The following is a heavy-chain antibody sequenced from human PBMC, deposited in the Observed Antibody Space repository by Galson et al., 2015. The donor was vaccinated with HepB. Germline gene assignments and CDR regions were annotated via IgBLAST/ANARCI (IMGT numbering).Heavy chain of an antibody. D-gene: IGHD3-22*01. Sequence: SVKVSCKASGYTFISYDINWVRQASGQGLEWMGWMNPNSGNTGYAQKFQGRVTMTRNTSSSAAYMELSSLRSEDTAVYYCARGRITYYDSSGHQLYYDYGTDVWGQGTTVTVSS. CDR1: GYTFISYD. J-gene: IGHJ6*02. CDR2: MNPNSGNT. CDR3: ARGRITYYDSSGHQLYYDYGTDV. V-gene: IGHV1-8*01.